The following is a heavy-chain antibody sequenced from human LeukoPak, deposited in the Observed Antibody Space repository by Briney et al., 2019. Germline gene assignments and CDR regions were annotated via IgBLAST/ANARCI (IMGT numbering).Heavy chain of an antibody. CDR1: GYTFTSYD. D-gene: IGHD3-3*01. CDR2: MNPNSGNT. Sequence: ASVKVSCKASGYTFTSYDINWVRQATGQGLEWMGWMNPNSGNTGYAQKFQGRVTMTRNTSISTAYMELSSLRSEDTAVYYCARGGFSYDFWSGYLYYLDYWGQGTLVTVSS. V-gene: IGHV1-8*01. J-gene: IGHJ4*02. CDR3: ARGGFSYDFWSGYLYYLDY.